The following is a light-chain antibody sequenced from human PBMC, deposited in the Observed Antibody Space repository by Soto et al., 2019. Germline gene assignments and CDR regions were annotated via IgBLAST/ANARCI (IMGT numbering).Light chain of an antibody. CDR1: QDIRNF. CDR3: QKYSSVPV. Sequence: DIQMTQSPTSLSASVGDRVTITCRASQDIRNFVAWYQQKPGKAPKLLIYAASTLQSGVPSRFSGSGSGTDFTRTINGLQPEDVATYSCQKYSSVPVFGPGTKVDIK. CDR2: AAS. V-gene: IGKV1-27*01. J-gene: IGKJ3*01.